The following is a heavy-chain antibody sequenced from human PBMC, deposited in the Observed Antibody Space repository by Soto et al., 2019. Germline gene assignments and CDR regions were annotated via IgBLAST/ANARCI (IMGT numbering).Heavy chain of an antibody. Sequence: QVQLVESGGGVVQPGRSLRLSCAASGFTFSNYGMHWVRQAPGKGLDWVAVIWYDGSNKYYADSVKGRFSISRDNSKNTLYLQMNSLRAEDTAVYYCAGGVGGYSYEDYFGYWGQGTLVTVSS. CDR2: IWYDGSNK. CDR1: GFTFSNYG. D-gene: IGHD5-18*01. CDR3: AGGVGGYSYEDYFGY. V-gene: IGHV3-33*01. J-gene: IGHJ4*02.